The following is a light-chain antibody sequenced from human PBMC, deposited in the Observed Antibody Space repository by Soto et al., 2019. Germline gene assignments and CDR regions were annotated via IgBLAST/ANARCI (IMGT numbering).Light chain of an antibody. CDR1: QSVGSTN. J-gene: IGKJ3*01. Sequence: EIVLTQSPATLSLSPGERATLSCGASQSVGSTNLAWYQQKPGLAPRLLIYDASTRATGIPDRFSGSGSGTDFTLTISRLEPEDFAVYHCQQYDRSPFTFGHGTKVDIK. CDR2: DAS. V-gene: IGKV3D-20*01. CDR3: QQYDRSPFT.